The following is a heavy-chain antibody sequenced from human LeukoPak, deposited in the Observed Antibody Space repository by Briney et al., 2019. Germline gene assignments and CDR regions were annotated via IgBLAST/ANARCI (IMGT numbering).Heavy chain of an antibody. D-gene: IGHD4-17*01. J-gene: IGHJ4*02. CDR1: GYTFTSYY. CDR3: AREGDDYGDYRYFDY. CDR2: INPSGGST. Sequence: ASVKVSCKASGYTFTSYYMHWVRQAPGQGLERMGMINPSGGSTSYAQKFQGRVTMTRDTATRTVYMELSSLRSEDTAVYYCAREGDDYGDYRYFDYWGQGTLVTVSS. V-gene: IGHV1-46*01.